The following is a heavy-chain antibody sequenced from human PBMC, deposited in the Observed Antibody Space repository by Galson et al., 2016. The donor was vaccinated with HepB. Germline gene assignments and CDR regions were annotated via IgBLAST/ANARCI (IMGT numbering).Heavy chain of an antibody. CDR3: ARIPPSGSYPSDYWYYGMDV. J-gene: IGHJ6*02. D-gene: IGHD1-26*01. Sequence: PALVKPTQTLTLTCTFSGFSLSSSGMCVAWIRQPPGKALEWLAVIDWDDDKYYSTSLKTRLTISKDTSKNQVVLTMTNMDPVDTGTYYCARIPPSGSYPSDYWYYGMDVWGQGITVTVSS. CDR2: IDWDDDK. V-gene: IGHV2-70*13. CDR1: GFSLSSSGMC.